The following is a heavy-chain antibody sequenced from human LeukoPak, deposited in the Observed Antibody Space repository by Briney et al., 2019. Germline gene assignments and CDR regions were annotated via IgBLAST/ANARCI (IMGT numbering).Heavy chain of an antibody. Sequence: GGSLRLSCAASGFTFSSYWMSWVRQAPGKGLEWVANTKQDGSEKYYVDSVKGRFTISRDNAKNSLYLQMNSLRAEDTAVYYCASHFYVGSYGYFDYWGQGTLVTVSS. CDR1: GFTFSSYW. CDR2: TKQDGSEK. V-gene: IGHV3-7*01. J-gene: IGHJ4*02. CDR3: ASHFYVGSYGYFDY. D-gene: IGHD1-26*01.